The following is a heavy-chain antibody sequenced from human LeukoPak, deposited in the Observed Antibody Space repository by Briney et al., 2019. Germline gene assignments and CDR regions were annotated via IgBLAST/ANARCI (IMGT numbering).Heavy chain of an antibody. J-gene: IGHJ5*02. D-gene: IGHD5-18*01. CDR2: ISGSGGST. CDR3: AKDRQLWFLSGNWFDP. Sequence: PGGSLRLSCAASGFTFSSYAMSWVRQAPGKGLEWVSAISGSGGSTYYADSVKGRFTISRDNSKNTLYLQMNSLRAEDTAVYYCAKDRQLWFLSGNWFDPWGQGTLVTVSS. V-gene: IGHV3-23*01. CDR1: GFTFSSYA.